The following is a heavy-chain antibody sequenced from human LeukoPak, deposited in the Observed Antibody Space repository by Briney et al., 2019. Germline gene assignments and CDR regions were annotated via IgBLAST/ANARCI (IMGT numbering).Heavy chain of an antibody. D-gene: IGHD3-9*01. CDR2: ISSSSSYI. CDR3: ARGVVRYFDY. V-gene: IGHV3-21*01. CDR1: GFTFSGYS. J-gene: IGHJ4*02. Sequence: GGSLRLSCAASGFTFSGYSMNWVRQAPGKGLEWVSSISSSSSYIYYADSVKGRFTISRDNAKNSLYLQMNSLRAEDTAMYYCARGVVRYFDYWGQGALVTVSS.